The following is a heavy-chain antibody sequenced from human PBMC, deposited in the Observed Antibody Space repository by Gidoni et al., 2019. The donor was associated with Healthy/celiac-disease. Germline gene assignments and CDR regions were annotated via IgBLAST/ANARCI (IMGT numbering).Heavy chain of an antibody. CDR2: IRSKANSYAT. V-gene: IGHV3-73*01. D-gene: IGHD5-12*01. CDR1: GFTSSGSA. J-gene: IGHJ3*02. CDR3: TSLVATIWNDAFDI. Sequence: EVQLVESGGGLVQPGGSLKLSCAASGFTSSGSAMHWVRQASGKGLGWVGRIRSKANSYATAYAASVKGRFTISRDDSKNTAYLQMNSLKTEDTAVYYCTSLVATIWNDAFDIWGQGTMVTVSS.